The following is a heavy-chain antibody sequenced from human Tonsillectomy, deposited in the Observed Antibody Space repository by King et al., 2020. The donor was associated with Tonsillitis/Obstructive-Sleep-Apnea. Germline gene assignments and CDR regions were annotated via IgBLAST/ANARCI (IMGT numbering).Heavy chain of an antibody. V-gene: IGHV3-30*01. CDR1: GFSFSSYA. J-gene: IGHJ1*01. Sequence: VQLVESGGGVVQPGSTLRLSCAASGFSFSSYAMHWVRQAPGKGLEWVAVISYDGSNKYYADSVTGRFTISRENSKTSLYLQVNSLSGEDTAVYYCARDRSGWTPEYFQHWGQGTLVTVSS. D-gene: IGHD6-19*01. CDR3: ARDRSGWTPEYFQH. CDR2: ISYDGSNK.